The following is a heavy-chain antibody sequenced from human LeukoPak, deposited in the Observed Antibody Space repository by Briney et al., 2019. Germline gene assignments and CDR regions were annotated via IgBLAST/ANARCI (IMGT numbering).Heavy chain of an antibody. CDR3: AKVRGITMKVGVFEDPLDI. CDR2: IYYSGST. Sequence: PSETLSLTCAVHVGSFSGYHWYWIRQPPGKGLEWIGSIYYSGSTYYNPSLKSRVTISVDTSKTQFSRRLSSVTAADTAVYCCAKVRGITMKVGVFEDPLDIWGKGTRVTVS. V-gene: IGHV4-34*01. J-gene: IGHJ3*02. CDR1: VGSFSGYH. D-gene: IGHD3-22*01.